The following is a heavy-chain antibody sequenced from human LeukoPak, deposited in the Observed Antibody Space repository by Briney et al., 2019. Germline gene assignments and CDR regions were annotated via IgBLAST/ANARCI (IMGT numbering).Heavy chain of an antibody. CDR3: ARADNWNSGDFDY. CDR2: IYYSGST. J-gene: IGHJ4*02. CDR1: GGSISSYY. Sequence: PSETLSLTCTVSGGSISSYYWTWIRQPPGKALESIGYIYYSGSTNYNPSLRSRVTISVDTSKNQFSLKLSSVTAAATAVYYCARADNWNSGDFDYWGPGTLVTVSS. D-gene: IGHD1-7*01. V-gene: IGHV4-59*01.